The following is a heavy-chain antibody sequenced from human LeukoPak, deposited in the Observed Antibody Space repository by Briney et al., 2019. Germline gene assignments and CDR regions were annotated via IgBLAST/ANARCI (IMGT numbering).Heavy chain of an antibody. CDR3: ANQYYYDSSGYFPGDY. CDR1: GFTFSSYA. V-gene: IGHV3-23*01. CDR2: ISGSGGST. D-gene: IGHD3-22*01. J-gene: IGHJ4*02. Sequence: GGSLRLSCAASGFTFSSYAMSWVRQAPGKGLEWVSAISGSGGSTYYADSVKGRFTIPRDNSKNTLYLQMNSLRAEDTAVYYCANQYYYDSSGYFPGDYWGQGTLVTVSS.